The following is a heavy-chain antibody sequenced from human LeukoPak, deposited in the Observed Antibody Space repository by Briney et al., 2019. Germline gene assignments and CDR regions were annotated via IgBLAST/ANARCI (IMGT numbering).Heavy chain of an antibody. Sequence: PGGSLRLSCAASGFTFSTYWMSWVRQAPGKGLEWVANIKEDGSEKYYADSVKGRFTISRDNAKNSLYLQMNSLRAEDTAVYYRARDFDNLFDYCGQGTLVTVSS. D-gene: IGHD1-1*01. J-gene: IGHJ4*02. V-gene: IGHV3-7*01. CDR3: ARDFDNLFDY. CDR2: IKEDGSEK. CDR1: GFTFSTYW.